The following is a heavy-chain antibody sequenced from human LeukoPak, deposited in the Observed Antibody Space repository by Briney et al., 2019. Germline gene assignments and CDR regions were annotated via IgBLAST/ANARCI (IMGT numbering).Heavy chain of an antibody. D-gene: IGHD6-19*01. CDR2: ISAYNGNT. CDR3: ARVLSSGWYCDY. J-gene: IGHJ4*02. V-gene: IGHV1-18*04. Sequence: ASVKVSCKASGFTFTGYFIHWVRQAPGQGLEWMGWISAYNGNTNYAQKLQGRVTMTTDTSTSTAYMELRSLRSDDTAVYYCARVLSSGWYCDYWGQGTLVTVSS. CDR1: GFTFTGYF.